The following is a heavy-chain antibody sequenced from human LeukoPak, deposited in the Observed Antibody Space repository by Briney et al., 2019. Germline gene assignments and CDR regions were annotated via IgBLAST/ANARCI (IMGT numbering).Heavy chain of an antibody. Sequence: PSETLSLTCTVSGGSISSSSYYWSWIRQPPGKGLEWIGYIYYSGSTNYNPSLKSRVTISVDTSKNQFSLKLSSVTAADTAVYYCAREGRSSSRFMDVWGQGTTVTVSS. CDR1: GGSISSSSYY. J-gene: IGHJ6*02. V-gene: IGHV4-61*01. CDR3: AREGRSSSRFMDV. D-gene: IGHD6-13*01. CDR2: IYYSGST.